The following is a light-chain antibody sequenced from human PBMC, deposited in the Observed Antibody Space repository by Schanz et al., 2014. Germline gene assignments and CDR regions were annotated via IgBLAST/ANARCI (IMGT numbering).Light chain of an antibody. CDR2: DVS. Sequence: QSALTQPASLSGSPGQSITISCTGTSSDVGYYTYVSWYQHHPGKAPKLMIYDVSDRPSGVSNRFSGSKSGNTASLTISGLQAEDEADYYCSSYTYSSTLGVFGGGTKLTVL. V-gene: IGLV2-14*03. CDR1: SSDVGYYTY. CDR3: SSYTYSSTLGV. J-gene: IGLJ3*02.